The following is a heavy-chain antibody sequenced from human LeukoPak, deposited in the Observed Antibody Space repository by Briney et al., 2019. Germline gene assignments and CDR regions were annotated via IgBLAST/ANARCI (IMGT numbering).Heavy chain of an antibody. CDR3: ARSRDSSGYYLFDY. Sequence: PSETLSLTCTVSGGSISSGGYYWSWIRQHPGKGLEWIGYIYYSGSTYYNPSPKSRVTISVDTSKNQFSLKLSSVTAAGTAVYYCARSRDSSGYYLFDYWGQGTLVTVSS. CDR1: GGSISSGGYY. V-gene: IGHV4-31*03. J-gene: IGHJ4*02. D-gene: IGHD3-22*01. CDR2: IYYSGST.